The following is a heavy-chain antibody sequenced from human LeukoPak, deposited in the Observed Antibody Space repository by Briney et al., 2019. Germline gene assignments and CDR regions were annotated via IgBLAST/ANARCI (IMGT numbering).Heavy chain of an antibody. V-gene: IGHV4-39*07. J-gene: IGHJ5*02. CDR1: GGSIRSSYYY. Sequence: SETLSLTCTVSGGSIRSSYYYWGWIRQPPGKGLEWIGSIYDSGSTYYNPSLKSRVTISVDTSKNQFSLKLSSVTAADTAVYYCARTPVGVAATRRLCWFDPWGQGTLVTVSS. CDR2: IYDSGST. CDR3: ARTPVGVAATRRLCWFDP. D-gene: IGHD2-15*01.